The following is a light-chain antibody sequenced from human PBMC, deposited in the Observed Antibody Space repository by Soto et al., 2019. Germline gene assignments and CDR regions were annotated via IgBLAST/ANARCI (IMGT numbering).Light chain of an antibody. CDR3: TSFTTTSIWV. J-gene: IGLJ3*02. V-gene: IGLV2-14*01. CDR2: EVS. Sequence: QSVLTQPASVSGSPGQSITISCTGTSSDVGGYNYVSWYQQHPGKAPKLMICEVSNRPSGVSSRFSGSKSGNTASLTISGLRAEDEADYYCTSFTTTSIWVFGGGTQLTVL. CDR1: SSDVGGYNY.